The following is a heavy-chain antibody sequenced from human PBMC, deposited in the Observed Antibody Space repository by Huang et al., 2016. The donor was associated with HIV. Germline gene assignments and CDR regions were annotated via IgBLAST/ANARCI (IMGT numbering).Heavy chain of an antibody. V-gene: IGHV3-49*03. CDR1: GFPFRDYA. J-gene: IGHJ4*02. Sequence: EVNMVESGGGSVQPGRSLRLSCLTSGFPFRDYAITWFCQAPGKGLEWVGLISSNVYGGTVQYAASVKGRFIISRDDSRNIAYLEMNSPKTEDTGTYYCSTDGEPYYFEYWGRGTRVTVAS. CDR3: STDGEPYYFEY. CDR2: ISSNVYGGTV.